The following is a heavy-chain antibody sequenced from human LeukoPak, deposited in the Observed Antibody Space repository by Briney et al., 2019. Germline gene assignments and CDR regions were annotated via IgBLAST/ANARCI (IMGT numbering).Heavy chain of an antibody. CDR3: AKDIRSSSLYDY. D-gene: IGHD6-6*01. V-gene: IGHV3-23*01. J-gene: IGHJ4*02. Sequence: SGGSLGLSCAASGFTFSSYAMSWVRQAPGKGLEWVSAISGSGGSTYYADSVKGRFTISRDNSKNTLYLQMNSLRAEDTAVYYCAKDIRSSSLYDYWGQGTLVTVSS. CDR1: GFTFSSYA. CDR2: ISGSGGST.